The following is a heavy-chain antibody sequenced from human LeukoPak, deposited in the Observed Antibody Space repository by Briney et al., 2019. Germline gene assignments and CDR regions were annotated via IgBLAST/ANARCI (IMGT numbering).Heavy chain of an antibody. CDR1: SASISSYY. D-gene: IGHD6-19*01. J-gene: IGHJ4*02. CDR2: IQNTGGT. CDR3: VKHGSGWSFDY. V-gene: IGHV4-59*01. Sequence: SETLSLTCTVSSASISSYYWGWIRQSPGKGLEWIGYIQNTGGTNYNPSLKSRVSISKDTSKNQFSLQVRSVTAADTAVYYCVKHGSGWSFDYWGQGTLVTVSS.